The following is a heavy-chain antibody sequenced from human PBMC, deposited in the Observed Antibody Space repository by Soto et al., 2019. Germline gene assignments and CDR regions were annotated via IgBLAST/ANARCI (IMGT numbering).Heavy chain of an antibody. Sequence: SETLSLTCSVSGGSINSSSYFWGWVRQPPGKGLEWIGSIYYSGSTYYNPSLRRRVTRSVDTSKNQFSLKLSSMTAADTAVLYRARHYSSGSRNWFDPWGQGTLVTVYS. J-gene: IGHJ5*02. CDR1: GGSINSSSYF. CDR3: ARHYSSGSRNWFDP. V-gene: IGHV4-39*01. D-gene: IGHD6-19*01. CDR2: IYYSGST.